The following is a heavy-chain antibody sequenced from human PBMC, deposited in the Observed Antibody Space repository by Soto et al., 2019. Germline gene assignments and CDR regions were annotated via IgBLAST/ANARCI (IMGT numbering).Heavy chain of an antibody. D-gene: IGHD2-2*01. CDR1: GDSVSSNSAA. CDR3: ASSSYTVDPYCSSTRCPPPYYYYGMDV. Sequence: SQTLSLTCAISGDSVSSNSAAWNWIRQSPSRGLEWLGRTYYRSKWYNDYAVSVKSRITINPDTSKNQFSLQLNSVTPEDTAVYYCASSSYTVDPYCSSTRCPPPYYYYGMDVWGQGTTVTVSS. CDR2: TYYRSKWYN. V-gene: IGHV6-1*01. J-gene: IGHJ6*02.